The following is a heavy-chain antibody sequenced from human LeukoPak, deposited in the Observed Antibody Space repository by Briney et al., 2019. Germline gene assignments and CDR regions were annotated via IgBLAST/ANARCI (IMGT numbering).Heavy chain of an antibody. CDR2: INHSGST. D-gene: IGHD5-18*01. CDR1: GGSFSGYY. Sequence: SETLSLTCAVYGGSFSGYYWSWIRQPPGKGLKWIGEINHSGSTNYNPSLKSRVTIPVDTSKNQFSLKLSSVTAADTAVYYCAGGNVDTAMPAVGMDVWGQGTTVTVSS. CDR3: AGGNVDTAMPAVGMDV. V-gene: IGHV4-34*01. J-gene: IGHJ6*02.